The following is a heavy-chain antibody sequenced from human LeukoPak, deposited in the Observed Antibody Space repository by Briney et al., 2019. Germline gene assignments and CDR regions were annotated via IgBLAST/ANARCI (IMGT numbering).Heavy chain of an antibody. J-gene: IGHJ4*02. V-gene: IGHV3-21*04. D-gene: IGHD3-16*01. CDR1: GFTFSSYS. CDR3: ARGGGRHVEY. Sequence: PGGSLRLSCAASGFTFSSYSMNWVRQAPGKGLEWVSSISSSSSYIYYADSVKGRFTISRDNAKNSLYLQMNSLRAEDTAAYYCARGGGRHVEYWGQGNLVTVSS. CDR2: ISSSSSYI.